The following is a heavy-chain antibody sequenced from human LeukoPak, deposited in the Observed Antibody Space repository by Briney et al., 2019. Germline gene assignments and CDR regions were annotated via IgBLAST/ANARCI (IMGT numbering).Heavy chain of an antibody. Sequence: KPSETLSLTCAVYGGSFSGYYWSWIRQPPGKGLEWIGEINHSGSTNYNPSLKSRVTISVDTSKNQFSLKLSSVTAADTAVYYCARDRVPPYCSSTSCYVYYYGMDVWGQGTTVTVSS. V-gene: IGHV4-34*01. CDR2: INHSGST. D-gene: IGHD2-2*01. J-gene: IGHJ6*02. CDR3: ARDRVPPYCSSTSCYVYYYGMDV. CDR1: GGSFSGYY.